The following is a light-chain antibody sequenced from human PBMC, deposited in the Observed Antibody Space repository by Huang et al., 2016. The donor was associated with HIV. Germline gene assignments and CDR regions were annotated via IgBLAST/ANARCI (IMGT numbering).Light chain of an antibody. J-gene: IGKJ3*01. CDR3: QQYDSSPRFT. CDR1: QSVSSKY. Sequence: EIVLTQSPGTVSLSPGERATLSCWASQSVSSKYLAWYQQKPGQAPRLLIYGASYRATGIPDRFSGSGSGTDFTLTISRLEPEDFAVYYCQQYDSSPRFTFGPGTKVDIK. CDR2: GAS. V-gene: IGKV3-20*01.